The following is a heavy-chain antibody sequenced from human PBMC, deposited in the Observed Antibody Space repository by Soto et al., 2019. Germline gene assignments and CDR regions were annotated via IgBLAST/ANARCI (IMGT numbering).Heavy chain of an antibody. V-gene: IGHV1-18*01. CDR1: GYTFTSYG. CDR3: ARDLYDILTYYYYYGMDV. CDR2: ISAYNGNT. Sequence: QVQLVQSGAEVKKPGASVKVSCKASGYTFTSYGISWVRQAPGQGLEWMGWISAYNGNTNYAQKLQGRVTMTTDTSTRTAYMELRSLRSDDTAVYYCARDLYDILTYYYYYGMDVWGQGTTVTVSS. D-gene: IGHD3-9*01. J-gene: IGHJ6*02.